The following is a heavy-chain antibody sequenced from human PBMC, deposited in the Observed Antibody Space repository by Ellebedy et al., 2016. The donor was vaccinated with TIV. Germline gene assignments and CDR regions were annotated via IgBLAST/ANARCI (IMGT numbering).Heavy chain of an antibody. J-gene: IGHJ4*02. CDR3: ARDVHTAVAPYFAY. CDR2: IWYDGSLT. CDR1: GFTFSEHS. D-gene: IGHD5-18*01. V-gene: IGHV3-33*01. Sequence: GGPLRLSXVASGFTFSEHSMHWVRQAPGKGLEWVAVIWYDGSLTYYGDSMKGRFSISRDNANNTLYLQMNSLRAEDTAVYYCARDVHTAVAPYFAYWGQGTLVTVSS.